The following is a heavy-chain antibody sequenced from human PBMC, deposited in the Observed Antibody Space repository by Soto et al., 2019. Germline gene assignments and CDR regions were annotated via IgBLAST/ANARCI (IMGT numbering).Heavy chain of an antibody. D-gene: IGHD3-10*02. CDR1: GFTFRSYA. V-gene: IGHV3-23*01. CDR3: ARAWRIETFGLITMSKGMDV. J-gene: IGHJ6*02. CDR2: ISGSGDRT. Sequence: GSLRLSCGASGFTFRSYAMSWVRQTPGKGLGWVAGISGSGDRTYYADSVKGRFNISRDNSKNTVDLQLSSLRVEDTAVYFCARAWRIETFGLITMSKGMDVWGQGTTVTVSS.